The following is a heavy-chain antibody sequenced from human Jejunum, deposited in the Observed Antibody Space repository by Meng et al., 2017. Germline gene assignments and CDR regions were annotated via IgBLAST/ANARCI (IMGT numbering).Heavy chain of an antibody. CDR3: ARGSGHTGFDF. V-gene: IGHV5-51*01. CDR2: IYPADADT. D-gene: IGHD2-15*01. CDR1: GYPFDVYW. J-gene: IGHJ4*02. Sequence: GESLKISCLISGYPFDVYWIGWVRQMPGKGLEWMGIIYPADADTIYSPSFQGQVTISVDKSLSTDYLQWSSLNASDTAMYYCARGSGHTGFDFWGQGTLVTVSS.